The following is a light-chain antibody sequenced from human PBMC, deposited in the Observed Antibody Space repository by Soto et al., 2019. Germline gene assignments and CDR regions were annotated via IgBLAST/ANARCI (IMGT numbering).Light chain of an antibody. Sequence: PVERATLSYRASQSVRSNLDWYRQKPGQAPRLLIYDASIRATGVPARFSGSRSGAEFTLTISSLQSEDFAVYYCQHYVTWPLTFGGGTKVDIK. J-gene: IGKJ4*01. CDR2: DAS. V-gene: IGKV3-15*01. CDR1: QSVRSN. CDR3: QHYVTWPLT.